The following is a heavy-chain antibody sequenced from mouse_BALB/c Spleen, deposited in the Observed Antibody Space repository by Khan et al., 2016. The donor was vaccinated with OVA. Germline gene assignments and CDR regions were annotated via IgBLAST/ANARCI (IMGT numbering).Heavy chain of an antibody. J-gene: IGHJ3*01. V-gene: IGHV5-6-5*01. CDR3: ARDYWFVY. CDR1: GFTFTNYA. Sequence: EVELVESGGGLVKPGGSLKLSCAASGFTFTNYAMSWVRQTPEKRLEWVASISSGGTTYYPDSVKGRFTISRDNARLILYLQMSSLRSEDTAMYYCARDYWFVYWGQGTLVTVSA. CDR2: ISSGGTT.